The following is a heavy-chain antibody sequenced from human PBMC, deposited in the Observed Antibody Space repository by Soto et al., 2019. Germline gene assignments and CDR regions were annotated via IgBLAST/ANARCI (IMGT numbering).Heavy chain of an antibody. CDR3: ARPLEYCTNGVCSSVDYFDY. V-gene: IGHV1-69*13. Sequence: GASVKVSCKASGGTFSSYAISWVRQAPGQGLEWMGGIIPIFGTANYAQKFQGRVTITADESTSTAYMELSSLRSEDTAVYYCARPLEYCTNGVCSSVDYFDYWGQGTLVTVSS. CDR1: GGTFSSYA. D-gene: IGHD2-8*01. J-gene: IGHJ4*02. CDR2: IIPIFGTA.